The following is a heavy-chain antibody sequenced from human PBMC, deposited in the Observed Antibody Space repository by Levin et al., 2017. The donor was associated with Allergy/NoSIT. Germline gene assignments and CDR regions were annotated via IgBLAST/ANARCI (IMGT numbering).Heavy chain of an antibody. CDR1: GGSISSGDYY. CDR2: ISYSGST. J-gene: IGHJ3*02. V-gene: IGHV4-30-4*01. CDR3: ARDPIAVADAFDI. Sequence: SSETLSLTCTVSGGSISSGDYYWSWIRQPPGKGLEWIGYISYSGSTYYNPSLKSRVTISVDTSKNQFSLKLSSVTAADTAVYYCARDPIAVADAFDIWGQGTMVTVSS. D-gene: IGHD6-19*01.